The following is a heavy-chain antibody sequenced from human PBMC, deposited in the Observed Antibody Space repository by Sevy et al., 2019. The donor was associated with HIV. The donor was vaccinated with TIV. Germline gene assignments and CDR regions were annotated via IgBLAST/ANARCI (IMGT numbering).Heavy chain of an antibody. D-gene: IGHD1-1*01. Sequence: GGSLRLSCTTSGFTFGDYAMNWVRQAPGKGLEWVAFLKSKADGGTVDHAASVKGRFTISRDVSKSIAYLQMNDLTTEDTSVYYCTRWKGLQSIFDYWGQGALVTVSS. CDR3: TRWKGLQSIFDY. V-gene: IGHV3-49*04. CDR2: LKSKADGGTV. CDR1: GFTFGDYA. J-gene: IGHJ4*02.